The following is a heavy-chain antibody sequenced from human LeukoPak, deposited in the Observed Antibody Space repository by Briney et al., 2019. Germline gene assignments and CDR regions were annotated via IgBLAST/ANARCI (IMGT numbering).Heavy chain of an antibody. CDR3: ARGATLVRYVDFDY. CDR2: INYIGSI. J-gene: IGHJ4*02. V-gene: IGHV4-34*01. D-gene: IGHD6-6*01. Sequence: SETLSLTCDVYGGSFRGYYWTWIRQSPGKGLEWIGEINYIGSINYNPSLKSRVSISVDTSKSQFSLKLSSVTVADTAVYYCARGATLVRYVDFDYWGQGTLVTVSS. CDR1: GGSFRGYY.